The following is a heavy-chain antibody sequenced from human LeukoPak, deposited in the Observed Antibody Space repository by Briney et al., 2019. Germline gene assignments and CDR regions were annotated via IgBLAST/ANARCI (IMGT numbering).Heavy chain of an antibody. Sequence: QAGGSLRLSCAAPGFTFSSYGMHWVRQAPGKGLEWVAFIRYDGRNTYYADFVKGRFTISRDNSKNTLYLQMNSLRPEDTAVYYCAKDSKRWKTYYYEAGSYYFDYWGQGTRVTVSS. D-gene: IGHD3-10*01. CDR1: GFTFSSYG. J-gene: IGHJ4*02. V-gene: IGHV3-30*02. CDR2: IRYDGRNT. CDR3: AKDSKRWKTYYYEAGSYYFDY.